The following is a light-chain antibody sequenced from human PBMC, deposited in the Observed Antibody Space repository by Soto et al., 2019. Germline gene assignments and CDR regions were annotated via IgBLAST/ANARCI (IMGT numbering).Light chain of an antibody. Sequence: QSVLTQPLSASTSPGQRVTISCSGGSSNIGSNTVAWYQHLPGTAPPRLIFTAGQRPSGVPGRFSGSKSGTSASLAISGLLSEDDAHYYCSAWDNSLNGYVFGPGTKVTVL. CDR2: TAG. CDR3: SAWDNSLNGYV. V-gene: IGLV1-44*01. J-gene: IGLJ1*01. CDR1: SSNIGSNT.